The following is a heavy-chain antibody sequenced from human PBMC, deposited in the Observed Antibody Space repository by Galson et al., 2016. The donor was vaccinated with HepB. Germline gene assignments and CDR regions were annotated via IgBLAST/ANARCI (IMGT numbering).Heavy chain of an antibody. CDR1: GGTFTTYP. V-gene: IGHV1-69*02. J-gene: IGHJ3*02. D-gene: IGHD6-19*01. CDR2: IIPLLGIP. CDR3: ARPSSGWANDAFDI. Sequence: SVKVSCKASGGTFTTYPITWVRQAPGQGPECLGRIIPLLGIPKYAQQFQGRLTITADKSTSTTYMELTSLRSEDTAVYYCARPSSGWANDAFDIWGQGKMVTFPS.